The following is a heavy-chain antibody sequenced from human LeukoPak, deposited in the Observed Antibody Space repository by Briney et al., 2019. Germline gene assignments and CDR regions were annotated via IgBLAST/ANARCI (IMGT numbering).Heavy chain of an antibody. J-gene: IGHJ3*02. Sequence: GGSLRLSCAASGFTFSTYAMSWVRQAPGKGLEWVSVVSGTGGRTYYADSVKGRFTISRDNSKNTLYLQLNSLRAEDTAIYYCARGQVIGAGARNAFDIWGQGTMVTVSS. CDR2: VSGTGGRT. CDR3: ARGQVIGAGARNAFDI. D-gene: IGHD4/OR15-4a*01. CDR1: GFTFSTYA. V-gene: IGHV3-23*01.